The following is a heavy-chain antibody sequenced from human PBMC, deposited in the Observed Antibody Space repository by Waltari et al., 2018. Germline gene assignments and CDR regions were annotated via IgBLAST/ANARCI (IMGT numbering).Heavy chain of an antibody. CDR1: GYSISSGYY. J-gene: IGHJ4*02. CDR3: ARDQSVVITSSGFSLDY. V-gene: IGHV4-38-2*02. D-gene: IGHD3-22*01. Sequence: QVQLQESGPGLVKPSETLSLTCTVSGYSISSGYYWGWIRQPPGKGLEWIGGIYHSGSTYYNPSLKSRVTISVDTSKNQFSLKLSSVTAADTAVYYCARDQSVVITSSGFSLDYWGQGTLVTVSS. CDR2: IYHSGST.